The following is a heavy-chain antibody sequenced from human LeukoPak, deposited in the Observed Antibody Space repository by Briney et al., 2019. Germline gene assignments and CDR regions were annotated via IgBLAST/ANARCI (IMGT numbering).Heavy chain of an antibody. J-gene: IGHJ4*02. CDR1: GYTFTSYY. V-gene: IGHV1-46*01. CDR2: INPSGGST. D-gene: IGHD3-22*01. CDR3: ARARGPYDSSGYYDPDFDY. Sequence: GASVKVSCKASGYTFTSYYMHWVRQAPGQGLEWMGIINPSGGSTSYAQKFQGRVTMTRDTSTSTVYMELSSLRSEDTAVYYCARARGPYDSSGYYDPDFDYWGQGTLVTVSS.